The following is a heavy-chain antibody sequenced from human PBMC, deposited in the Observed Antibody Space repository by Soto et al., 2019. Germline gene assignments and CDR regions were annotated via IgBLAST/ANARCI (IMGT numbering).Heavy chain of an antibody. Sequence: QVQLQQWGAGLSKPSETLSLTCAVYGGSFSGYYWSWIRQPPGKGLEWIGEINHSGSTNYNPSLKSRVTISVDTSKNQFSLKLSSVTAADTAVYYCARGIAAAGTGPPGDYWGQGTLVTVSS. CDR1: GGSFSGYY. CDR2: INHSGST. V-gene: IGHV4-34*01. J-gene: IGHJ4*02. CDR3: ARGIAAAGTGPPGDY. D-gene: IGHD6-13*01.